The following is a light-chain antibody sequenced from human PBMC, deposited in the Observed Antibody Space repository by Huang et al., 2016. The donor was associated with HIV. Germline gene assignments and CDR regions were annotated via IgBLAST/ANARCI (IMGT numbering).Light chain of an antibody. CDR2: DAS. CDR3: QQRGSWPFT. V-gene: IGKV3-11*01. CDR1: RSVGNS. J-gene: IGKJ3*01. Sequence: EIVLTQSPATLSLSPGEGAILSFRASRSVGNSLAWFQQSPGQAPRLLIYDASTRATGIPSRFSGSGSETDFTLTVSSLEPEDFAVYYCQQRGSWPFTFGPGTKVDVK.